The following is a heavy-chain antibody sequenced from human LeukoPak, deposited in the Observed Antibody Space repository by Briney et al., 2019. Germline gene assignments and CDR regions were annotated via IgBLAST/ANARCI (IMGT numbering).Heavy chain of an antibody. CDR1: GGSFSGYY. CDR3: ARHVTLTIFRGFDP. V-gene: IGHV4-34*01. Sequence: SETLSLTCAVYGGSFSGYYWSWIRQPPGKGLDWIGEINHSGSTNYNPSLKSRVTISVDTSKNQFSLKLSSVTAADTAVYYCARHVTLTIFRGFDPWGQGTLVTVSS. J-gene: IGHJ5*02. D-gene: IGHD3-9*01. CDR2: INHSGST.